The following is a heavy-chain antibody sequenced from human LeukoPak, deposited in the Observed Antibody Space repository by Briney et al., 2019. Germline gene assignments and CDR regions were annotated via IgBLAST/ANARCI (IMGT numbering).Heavy chain of an antibody. CDR2: ISWNSGSI. J-gene: IGHJ3*02. Sequence: PGGSLRLSCAASGFTFDDYAMHWVRQAPGKGLEWVSGISWNSGSIGYADSVKGRFTISRDNAKNSLYLQMNSLRAEDTALYYCASPGWEPYSLDAFDIWGQGTMVTVSS. CDR1: GFTFDDYA. V-gene: IGHV3-9*01. D-gene: IGHD1-26*01. CDR3: ASPGWEPYSLDAFDI.